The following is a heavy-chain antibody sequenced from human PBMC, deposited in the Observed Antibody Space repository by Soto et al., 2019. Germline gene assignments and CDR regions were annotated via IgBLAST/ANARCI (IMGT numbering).Heavy chain of an antibody. CDR2: ISYDGSNK. CDR3: AKTAAAGTLC. V-gene: IGHV3-30*18. J-gene: IGHJ4*02. D-gene: IGHD6-13*01. CDR1: GFTFSSYG. Sequence: QVQLVESGGGVVQPGRSLRLSCAASGFTFSSYGMHWVRQAPGKGLEWVAGISYDGSNKYYADSVKGRFTISRDNSKNTLYLQMNSLRAEDTAVYYCAKTAAAGTLCWGQGTLVTVSS.